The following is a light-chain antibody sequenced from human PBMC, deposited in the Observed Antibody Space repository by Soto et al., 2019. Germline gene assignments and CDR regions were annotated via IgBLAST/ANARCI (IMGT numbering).Light chain of an antibody. V-gene: IGKV3D-15*01. J-gene: IGKJ4*01. CDR2: GVS. CDR3: QQYNNWLT. CDR1: QSVRSN. Sequence: EIVMTQSPATLSVSLGERATLSCRASQSVRSNLAWYQQKPGQAPRLLISGVSTRATGIPARFSGSGSGTEFTLTISSLQSEDFAVYYCQQYNNWLTFGGGTKVEIK.